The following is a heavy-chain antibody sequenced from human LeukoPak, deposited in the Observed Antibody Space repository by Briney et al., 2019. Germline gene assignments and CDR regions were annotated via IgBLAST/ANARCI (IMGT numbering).Heavy chain of an antibody. CDR1: GYPFSNFW. CDR3: ARHNCYDS. Sequence: GESLKISCKGSGYPFSNFWIAWVRQMPGKGLEWMGMIYGGDSNTRHSPSFQGQVTISADKSTGTAYLQWTSLTPSDTAMYYCARHNCYDSWGQGTLVTVSS. V-gene: IGHV5-51*01. CDR2: IYGGDSNT. D-gene: IGHD3-16*01. J-gene: IGHJ4*02.